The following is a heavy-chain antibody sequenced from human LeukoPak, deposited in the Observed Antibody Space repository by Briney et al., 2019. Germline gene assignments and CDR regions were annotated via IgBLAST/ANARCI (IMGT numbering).Heavy chain of an antibody. V-gene: IGHV3-9*01. J-gene: IGHJ4*02. CDR3: AKDMNSYGSGSSYNPWGPFDS. CDR1: GFTFDNYA. D-gene: IGHD3-10*01. Sequence: GGSLRLSCAASGFTFDNYAMHWVRQAPGKGLEWVSGIAWNSVNTGFADSVKGRFTISRDNAENSLSLQMNSLTPEDTAFYFCAKDMNSYGSGSSYNPWGPFDSWGQGTLVTVSS. CDR2: IAWNSVNT.